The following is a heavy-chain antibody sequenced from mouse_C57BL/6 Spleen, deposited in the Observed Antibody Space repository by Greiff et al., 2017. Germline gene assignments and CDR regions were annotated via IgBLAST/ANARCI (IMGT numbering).Heavy chain of an antibody. Sequence: VQLQQSGPELVKPGASVKISCKASGYSFTDYNMNWVKQSNGKSLEWIGVITPNYGTTSYNQKFKGKATLTVDQSSSTAYMQLNSLTSEDSAVYYCARKSTGTRYWYFDVWGTGTTVTVSS. CDR1: GYSFTDYN. J-gene: IGHJ1*03. V-gene: IGHV1-39*01. CDR2: ITPNYGTT. D-gene: IGHD4-1*01. CDR3: ARKSTGTRYWYFDV.